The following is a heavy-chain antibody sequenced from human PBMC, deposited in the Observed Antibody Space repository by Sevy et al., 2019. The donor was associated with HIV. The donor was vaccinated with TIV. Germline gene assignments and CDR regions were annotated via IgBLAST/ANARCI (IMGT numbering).Heavy chain of an antibody. Sequence: SETLSLTCTVSRGSMGRFFWSWIRQPPGKGPEWIGHVDYSGLTKTNPSLNSRVTISVDTSKNQFSLNLRSATAADTAVYYCARHGVVTLVGAYFQYWSPGTLVTVSS. V-gene: IGHV4-59*08. J-gene: IGHJ1*01. CDR3: ARHGVVTLVGAYFQY. CDR2: VDYSGLT. D-gene: IGHD3-3*01. CDR1: RGSMGRFF.